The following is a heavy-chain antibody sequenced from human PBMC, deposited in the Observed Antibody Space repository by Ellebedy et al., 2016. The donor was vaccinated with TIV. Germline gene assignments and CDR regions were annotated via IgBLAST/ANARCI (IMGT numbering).Heavy chain of an antibody. V-gene: IGHV1-69*04. CDR1: AGTFSSYA. CDR3: ARTHTAMLEYNYGMDV. J-gene: IGHJ6*02. D-gene: IGHD5-18*01. CDR2: IIPILGRA. Sequence: AASVKVSCKASAGTFSSYAINWVRHAPGQGLEWRGRIIPILGRANYAQKFQDSVTIIADKSTSTAFMELSSLESEDTAVYYCARTHTAMLEYNYGMDVWGQGTTVTVSS.